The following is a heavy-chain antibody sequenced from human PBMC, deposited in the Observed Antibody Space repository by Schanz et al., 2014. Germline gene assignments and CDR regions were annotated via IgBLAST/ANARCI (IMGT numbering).Heavy chain of an antibody. D-gene: IGHD2-21*02. CDR2: ISYDGSFE. J-gene: IGHJ4*02. CDR1: GFTFSDYG. Sequence: QVQLVESGGGVVQPGRYLRLSCGASGFTFSDYGTHWVRQAPGKGLEWVAFISYDGSFEDYLDSVKGRFTISRDNSKNTLYLQMSSLRGEDTAVYYCAKDLEPQCGGDCPLTWGQGTLVTVSS. CDR3: AKDLEPQCGGDCPLT. V-gene: IGHV3-30*18.